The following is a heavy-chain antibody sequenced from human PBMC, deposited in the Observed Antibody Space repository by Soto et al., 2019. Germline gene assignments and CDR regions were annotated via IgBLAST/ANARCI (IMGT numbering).Heavy chain of an antibody. V-gene: IGHV5-51*01. Sequence: GESLRIYGKRSGYGFTTFWTGWLRQMPRKGLDCSRTTYPGDSDTRYGPSYQGQVTSSAGKSRSTAYLQWCSLKASDTAMYYCARLQATAMVGSYYYYYGMDVWGQGTTVTVPS. J-gene: IGHJ6*02. D-gene: IGHD5-18*01. CDR2: TYPGDSDT. CDR1: GYGFTTFW. CDR3: ARLQATAMVGSYYYYYGMDV.